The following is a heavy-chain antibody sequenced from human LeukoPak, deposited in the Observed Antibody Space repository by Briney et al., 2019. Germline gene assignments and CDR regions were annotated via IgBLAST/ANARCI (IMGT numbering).Heavy chain of an antibody. CDR3: ARMGWSGSGSYYTSRNNWFDP. CDR2: ISAYNGNT. J-gene: IGHJ5*02. D-gene: IGHD3-10*01. V-gene: IGHV1-18*01. Sequence: AASVTVSCKASGYTFTSYGISWVRQAPGQGLEWMGWISAYNGNTNYAQKLQGRVTMTTDTSTSTAYMELRSLRSDDTAVYYCARMGWSGSGSYYTSRNNWFDPWGQGTLVTVSS. CDR1: GYTFTSYG.